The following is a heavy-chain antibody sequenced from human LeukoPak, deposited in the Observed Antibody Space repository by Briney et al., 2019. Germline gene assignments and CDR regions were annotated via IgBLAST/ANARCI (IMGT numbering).Heavy chain of an antibody. D-gene: IGHD6-19*01. V-gene: IGHV4-39*07. CDR2: IYYSGST. CDR1: GGSISSSSYY. J-gene: IGHJ6*03. Sequence: SETLSLTCTVSGGSISSSSYYWGWIRQPPGKGLEWIGSIYYSGSTYYNPSLKSRVTISVDTSKNQFSLKLSSVTAADTAVYYCARGLTQWLIPYYYYYMDVWGKGTTVTVSS. CDR3: ARGLTQWLIPYYYYYMDV.